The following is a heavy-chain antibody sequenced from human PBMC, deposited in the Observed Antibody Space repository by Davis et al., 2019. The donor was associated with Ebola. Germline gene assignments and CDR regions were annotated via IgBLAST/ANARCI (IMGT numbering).Heavy chain of an antibody. CDR1: GFSFSRYD. J-gene: IGHJ4*02. D-gene: IGHD3-10*01. CDR2: ISTGRTTL. V-gene: IGHV3-48*01. CDR3: ANLGAGSHDTDFDY. Sequence: GGSLRLSCVASGFSFSRYDMNWVRQAPGKGLEWVSYISTGRTTLKYADSVKGRFTISRDNSKSMLYLQMNSLTMEDTAVYFCANLGAGSHDTDFDYWGAGTLVTVSS.